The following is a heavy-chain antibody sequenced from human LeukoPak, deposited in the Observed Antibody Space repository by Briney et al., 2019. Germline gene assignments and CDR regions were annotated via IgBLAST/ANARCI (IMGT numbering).Heavy chain of an antibody. CDR2: ISSSSTI. D-gene: IGHD6-19*01. J-gene: IGHJ4*02. CDR1: GFTFSSYS. V-gene: IGHV3-48*01. Sequence: GGSLRLSCAASGFTFSSYSMNWVRQAPGKGLEWVSYISSSSTIYYADSVKGRFTISRDNAKNSLYLQMNSLRAEDTAVYYCARDGAVAGTRGMDYWGQGTLVTVSS. CDR3: ARDGAVAGTRGMDY.